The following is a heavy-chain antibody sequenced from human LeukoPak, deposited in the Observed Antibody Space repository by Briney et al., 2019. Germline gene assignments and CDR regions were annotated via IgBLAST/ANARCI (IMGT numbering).Heavy chain of an antibody. CDR2: IYYSGST. D-gene: IGHD3-3*01. V-gene: IGHV4-59*01. CDR3: ARAHAGYDFWSGYYGDYYYYMDV. Sequence: SETLSLTCTVSGDSISSYYWSWIRQPPGKGLEWIGYIYYSGSTNYNPSLKSRVTISVDTSKNQFSLKLSSVTAADTAVYYCARAHAGYDFWSGYYGDYYYYMDVWGKGTTVTVSS. J-gene: IGHJ6*03. CDR1: GDSISSYY.